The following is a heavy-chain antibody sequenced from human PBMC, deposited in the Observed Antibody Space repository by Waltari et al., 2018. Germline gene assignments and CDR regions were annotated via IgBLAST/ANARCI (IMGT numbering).Heavy chain of an antibody. Sequence: QVQLVQSGAEVKKPGASVKVSCKASGYTLTRFGIRWVRQAPGQGLEWMGWIRAYNGNTNYEQKLQGRVTMTTDTSTSTAYMELRSLRSDDTAVYYCARGRSPYYYYMDVWGKGTTVTVSS. CDR2: IRAYNGNT. J-gene: IGHJ6*03. V-gene: IGHV1-18*01. D-gene: IGHD1-26*01. CDR3: ARGRSPYYYYMDV. CDR1: GYTLTRFG.